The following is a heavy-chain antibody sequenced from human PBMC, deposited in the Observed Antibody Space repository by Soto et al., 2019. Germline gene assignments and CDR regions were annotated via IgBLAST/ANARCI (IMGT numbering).Heavy chain of an antibody. Sequence: QVQLQQWGAGLLKPSETLSLTCAVYGGSFSGYYWSWIRQPPGKGLAWIGEINHSGSTNYNPSLKGRVTISVDTSKNQFSLKLSSVTAADTAVYYCARGRKLELRVVWFDPWGQGTLVTVSS. J-gene: IGHJ5*02. V-gene: IGHV4-34*01. CDR2: INHSGST. CDR3: ARGRKLELRVVWFDP. CDR1: GGSFSGYY. D-gene: IGHD1-7*01.